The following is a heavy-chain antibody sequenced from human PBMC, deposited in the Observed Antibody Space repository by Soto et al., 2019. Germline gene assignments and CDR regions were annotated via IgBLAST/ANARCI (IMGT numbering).Heavy chain of an antibody. CDR2: IYYSGST. D-gene: IGHD3-3*01. V-gene: IGHV4-59*12. Sequence: SETLSLTCTVSGGSISSYYWSWIRQPPGKGLEWIGYIYYSGSTNYNPSLKSRVTISVDTSKNQFSLKLSSVTAADTAVYYCARGDLSTSGSQNWGQGTLVTVSS. CDR3: ARGDLSTSGSQN. CDR1: GGSISSYY. J-gene: IGHJ4*02.